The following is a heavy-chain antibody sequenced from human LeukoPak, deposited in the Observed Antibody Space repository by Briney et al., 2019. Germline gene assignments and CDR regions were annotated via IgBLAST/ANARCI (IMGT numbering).Heavy chain of an antibody. V-gene: IGHV3-7*01. CDR1: GFPFSSYW. CDR2: IKQDGSKK. Sequence: GGSLRLSCVASGFPFSSYWMTWVRQAPGKGLEWVANIKQDGSKKSYVDSVKGRFTISRDNAKNSLYLQMNSLRAEDTAVYYCARDLRLPYYYGVDVWGQGTTVTVSS. CDR3: ARDLRLPYYYGVDV. J-gene: IGHJ6*02.